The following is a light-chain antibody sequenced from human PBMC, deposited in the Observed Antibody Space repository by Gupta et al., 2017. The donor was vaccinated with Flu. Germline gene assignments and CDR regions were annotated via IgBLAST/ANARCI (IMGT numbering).Light chain of an antibody. CDR3: SSYAGSNNFL. V-gene: IGLV2-23*01. CDR1: SSDVGSYNL. CDR2: QGN. Sequence: QSALTQPASVSGSPGQPITISCTGTSSDVGSYNLVSWYQHHPGEAPRVIIYQGNKRTAGVSNLFSGSKSGNTASLTISGLQTEDDGDYYCSSYAGSNNFLFGGGTKLTVL. J-gene: IGLJ2*01.